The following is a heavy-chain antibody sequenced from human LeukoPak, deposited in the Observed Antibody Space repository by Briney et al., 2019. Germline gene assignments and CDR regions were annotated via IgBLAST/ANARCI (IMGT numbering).Heavy chain of an antibody. CDR1: GGSFSGYY. D-gene: IGHD6-6*01. V-gene: IGHV4-34*01. CDR2: INHSEST. J-gene: IGHJ3*02. Sequence: PSETLSLTCAVYGGSFSGYYWSWIRQPPGKGLEWIGEINHSESTNYNPSLKSRVTISVDTSKNQFSLKLSSVTAADTAMYYCARWGIAARLKIAFDIWGQGTMVTVSS. CDR3: ARWGIAARLKIAFDI.